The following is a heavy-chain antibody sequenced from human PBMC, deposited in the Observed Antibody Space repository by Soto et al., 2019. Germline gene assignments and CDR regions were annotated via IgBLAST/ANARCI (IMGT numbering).Heavy chain of an antibody. CDR2: ISGSGGST. Sequence: GGSLRLSCAASGFTFSSYAMSWVRQAPGKGLEWVSAISGSGGSTYYADSVKGRFTISRDNSKNTLYLQMNSLRAEDTAVYYCAKDTMVRGVIRAVAFDIWGQGTMVTVSS. CDR3: AKDTMVRGVIRAVAFDI. D-gene: IGHD3-10*01. V-gene: IGHV3-23*01. J-gene: IGHJ3*02. CDR1: GFTFSSYA.